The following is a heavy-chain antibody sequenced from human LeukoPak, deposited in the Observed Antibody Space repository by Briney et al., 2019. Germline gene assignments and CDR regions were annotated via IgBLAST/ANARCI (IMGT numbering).Heavy chain of an antibody. CDR3: ASGSSWYYFDY. CDR2: ISSNGGST. V-gene: IGHV3-64*01. J-gene: IGHJ4*02. D-gene: IGHD6-13*01. CDR1: GFTFSSYA. Sequence: GGSLRLSCAASGFTFSSYAMNWVRQAPGKGLEYVSAISSNGGSTYYANSVKGRFTISRDNSRNTLYLQMGSLRAEDMAVYYCASGSSWYYFDYWGQGTLVTVSS.